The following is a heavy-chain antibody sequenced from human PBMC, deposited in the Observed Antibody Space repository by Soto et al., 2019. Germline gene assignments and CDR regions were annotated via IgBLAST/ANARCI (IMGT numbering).Heavy chain of an antibody. D-gene: IGHD4-17*01. V-gene: IGHV3-23*01. J-gene: IGHJ4*02. CDR3: ATYRQTTVTSEF. CDR1: GFTFSTCA. Sequence: EVQLLESGGGLVQPGESLTLSCAASGFTFSTCAMNWVRQAPGKGLEWVSAIGDNGLSTYYADSVKGRFTISRDNSKNTLYLQRNSLRADDTAVYYCATYRQTTVTSEFWGQGALVTVST. CDR2: IGDNGLST.